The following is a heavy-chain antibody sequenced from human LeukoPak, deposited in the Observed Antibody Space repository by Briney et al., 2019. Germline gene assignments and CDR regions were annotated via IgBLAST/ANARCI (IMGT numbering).Heavy chain of an antibody. CDR2: IYYSGST. CDR3: ARGDGGYLKGYAFDI. D-gene: IGHD5-12*01. CDR1: GGSISSGDYY. Sequence: PSETLSLTCTVSGGSISSGDYYWSWIRQPPGKGLEWIGYIYYSGSTYYNPSLKSRVTISVDTSKNQFSLKLSSVTAADTAVYYCARGDGGYLKGYAFDIWGQGTMVTVSS. J-gene: IGHJ3*02. V-gene: IGHV4-30-4*02.